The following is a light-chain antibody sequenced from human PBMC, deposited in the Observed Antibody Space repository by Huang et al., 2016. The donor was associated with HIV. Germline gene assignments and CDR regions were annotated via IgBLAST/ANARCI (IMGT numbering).Light chain of an antibody. V-gene: IGKV1-NL1*01. CDR1: KGIRSA. CDR2: SAS. J-gene: IGKJ4*01. CDR3: QQYQSIPLS. Sequence: DIQMTQSPSSLSASVGDRVTITCRASKGIRSALAWYQQKPGKAPKLLLHSASKLESGVPSRFSGSGSGTDYTLTISSLQAEDFATYYCQQYQSIPLSFGGGTKVEIK.